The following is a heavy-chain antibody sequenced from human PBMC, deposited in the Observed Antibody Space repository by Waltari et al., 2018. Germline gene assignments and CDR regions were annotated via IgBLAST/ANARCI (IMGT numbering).Heavy chain of an antibody. CDR1: GFTFSSYA. CDR2: IRWTGATT. Sequence: EVQLLESGGGLVQPGGSLRLSCAASGFTFSSYAMTWVRQAPGKGPEWFAVIRWTGATTHSADSVKGRFTISGGHSKNTLSLQMNSLRVEDTAVYYCAKDRSFMPGSWHPLDYWGQGALVTVSS. D-gene: IGHD6-13*01. J-gene: IGHJ4*02. CDR3: AKDRSFMPGSWHPLDY. V-gene: IGHV3-23*01.